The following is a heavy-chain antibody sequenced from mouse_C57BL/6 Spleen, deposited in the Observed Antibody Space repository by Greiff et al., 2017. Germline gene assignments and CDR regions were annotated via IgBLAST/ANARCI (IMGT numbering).Heavy chain of an antibody. V-gene: IGHV5-17*01. D-gene: IGHD3-3*01. Sequence: EVMLVESGGGLVKPGGSLKLSCAASGFTFSDSGMHWVRQAPEKGLEWVAYISSGSSTIYYADTVKGRFTISRDNAKNTLFLQMTSLRSEDTAMYYCARGLGQGYWGQGTTLTVSS. J-gene: IGHJ2*01. CDR3: ARGLGQGY. CDR2: ISSGSSTI. CDR1: GFTFSDSG.